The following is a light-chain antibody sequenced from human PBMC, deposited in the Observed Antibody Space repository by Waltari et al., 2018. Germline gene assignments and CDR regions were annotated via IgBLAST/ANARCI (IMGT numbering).Light chain of an antibody. CDR1: SSNIGAGYD. J-gene: IGLJ2*01. CDR3: QSYDSSLSGSVV. V-gene: IGLV1-40*01. CDR2: YNN. Sequence: QSVLTQPPSVSGAPGQRVTISCTGSSSNIGAGYDVHWYQQLPGTAPRLLIYYNNNRPSGVPDRFSGSKSGTSASLAITGLQAEDEADYYCQSYDSSLSGSVVFGGGTKLTVL.